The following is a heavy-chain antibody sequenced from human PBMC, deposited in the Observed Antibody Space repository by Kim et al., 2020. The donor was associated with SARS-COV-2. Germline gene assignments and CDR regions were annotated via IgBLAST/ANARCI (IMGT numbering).Heavy chain of an antibody. D-gene: IGHD1-26*01. J-gene: IGHJ6*02. Sequence: GGSLRLSCAASNFTFSSYSIHWVRQAPGKGLEWVAIISSDGSNKYYADSVMGRFTVSRDNSKNTLYLQMNSLRGEDTAVYYCAREIGTFYGLYVWGQGTAVTVSS. CDR1: NFTFSSYS. CDR3: AREIGTFYGLYV. V-gene: IGHV3-30*04. CDR2: ISSDGSNK.